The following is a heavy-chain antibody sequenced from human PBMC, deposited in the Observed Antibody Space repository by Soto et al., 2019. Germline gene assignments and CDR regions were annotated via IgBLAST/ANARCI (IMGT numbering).Heavy chain of an antibody. CDR3: ARDDRITLVRGVDRYYMDV. CDR2: IYSGGST. D-gene: IGHD3-10*01. Sequence: EVQLVESGGGLVQPGGSLRLSCAASGFTVSSNYMSWVRQAPGKGLEWVSVIYSGGSTYYADSVKGRFTISRDNSKNTLYLQMNSLRAYDTAVYYCARDDRITLVRGVDRYYMDVWGKGTTVTVSS. V-gene: IGHV3-66*01. J-gene: IGHJ6*03. CDR1: GFTVSSNY.